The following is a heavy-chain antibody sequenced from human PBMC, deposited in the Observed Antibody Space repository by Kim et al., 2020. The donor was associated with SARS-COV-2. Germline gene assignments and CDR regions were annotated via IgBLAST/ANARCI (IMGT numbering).Heavy chain of an antibody. CDR2: IYYSGST. CDR3: ARTSPDGYPKGWFDP. CDR1: GGSISSSTYY. J-gene: IGHJ5*02. Sequence: SETLSLTCTVSGGSISSSTYYWGWIRQPPGKGLEWIGSIYYSGSTYYNPSLKSRVTISVDTSKNQFSLILSSVTATDTAVYYCARTSPDGYPKGWFDPWGQGTLVTVSS. D-gene: IGHD5-12*01. V-gene: IGHV4-39*01.